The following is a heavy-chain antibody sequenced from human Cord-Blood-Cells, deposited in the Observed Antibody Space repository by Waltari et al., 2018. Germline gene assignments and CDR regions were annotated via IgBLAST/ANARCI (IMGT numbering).Heavy chain of an antibody. J-gene: IGHJ4*02. CDR2: INHSGST. CDR3: ARGLQLLWFGEFDY. CDR1: GGSFSGYY. V-gene: IGHV4-34*01. Sequence: QVQLQQWGAGLLKTSETLSLTCAVYGGSFSGYYWSGIRQPPGKGLEWIGEINHSGSTNYNPSLKSRVTISVDTSKNQFSLKLSSVTAADTAVYYCARGLQLLWFGEFDYWGQGTLVTVSS. D-gene: IGHD3-10*01.